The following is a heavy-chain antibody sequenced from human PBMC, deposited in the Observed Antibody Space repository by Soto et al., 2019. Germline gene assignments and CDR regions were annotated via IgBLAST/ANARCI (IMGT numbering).Heavy chain of an antibody. CDR3: ARVCERLSDPFAI. Sequence: GGSLRLSCAASGFTFSSYAMHWVRQAPGKGLEWVAVISYDGSNKYYADSVKGRFTISRDNSKNTLYLQMNSLRAEDTAVYYGARVCERLSDPFAIWGQGTMVTVSS. CDR1: GFTFSSYA. J-gene: IGHJ3*02. CDR2: ISYDGSNK. D-gene: IGHD3-3*01. V-gene: IGHV3-30-3*01.